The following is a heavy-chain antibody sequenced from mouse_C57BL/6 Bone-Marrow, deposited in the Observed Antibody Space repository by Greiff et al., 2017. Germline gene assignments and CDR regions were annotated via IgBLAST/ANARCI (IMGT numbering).Heavy chain of an antibody. CDR2: IDPSASYT. V-gene: IGHV1-69*01. Sequence: VQLQQPGAELVMPGASVKLSCKASGYTFTSYWMHWVTQRPGQGLEWIGEIDPSASYTNYNQKLKGKSTLTVDKSSSTAYMQLSSLTSEDSAVYYCARGYDDAMDYWGQGTSVTVSS. CDR3: ARGYDDAMDY. CDR1: GYTFTSYW. J-gene: IGHJ4*01. D-gene: IGHD2-2*01.